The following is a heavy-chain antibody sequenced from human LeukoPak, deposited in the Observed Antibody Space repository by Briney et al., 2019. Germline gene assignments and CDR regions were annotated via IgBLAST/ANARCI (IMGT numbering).Heavy chain of an antibody. J-gene: IGHJ4*02. Sequence: PGGSLRLSCAASGFTFSSYSMNWVRQAPGKGLEWVSSISSSSSYIYYADSVKGRFTISRDNAKNSLYLQMNSLRAEDTAVYYCARQPVRNEYYSDYWGQGTLVTVSS. V-gene: IGHV3-21*01. CDR2: ISSSSSYI. CDR3: ARQPVRNEYYSDY. CDR1: GFTFSSYS. D-gene: IGHD1-1*01.